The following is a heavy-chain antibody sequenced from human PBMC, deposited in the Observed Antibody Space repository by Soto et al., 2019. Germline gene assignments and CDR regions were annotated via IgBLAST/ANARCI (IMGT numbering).Heavy chain of an antibody. J-gene: IGHJ4*02. D-gene: IGHD6-13*01. CDR2: IIPIFGTA. CDR1: GYTFTSYG. V-gene: IGHV1-69*13. Sequence: SVKVSCKASGYTFTSYGISWVRQAPGQGLEWMGGIIPIFGTANYAQKFQGRVTITADESTSTAYMELSSLRSEDTAVYYCARDLGQQLVDYWGQGTLVTVSS. CDR3: ARDLGQQLVDY.